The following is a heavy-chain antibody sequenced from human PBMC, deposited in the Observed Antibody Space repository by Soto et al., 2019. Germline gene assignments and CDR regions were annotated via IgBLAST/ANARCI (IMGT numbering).Heavy chain of an antibody. CDR3: ARVPFQTRHGNWFDP. Sequence: KTTETLSLTCTVSGGSISSYYWSWIQQPPGKGLEWIGYIYYRGITNYNLSLMILVTLSVDTSINLFSLLLISVTAAYTSVYYCARVPFQTRHGNWFDPWGQGTLVTVSS. CDR2: IYYRGIT. V-gene: IGHV4-59*01. J-gene: IGHJ5*02. CDR1: GGSISSYY.